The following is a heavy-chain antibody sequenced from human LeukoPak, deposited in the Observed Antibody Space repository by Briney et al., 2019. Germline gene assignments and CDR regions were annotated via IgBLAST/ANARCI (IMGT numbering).Heavy chain of an antibody. CDR3: AKDRSGYDWAYYFDY. CDR1: GFSFSSHS. V-gene: IGHV3-48*01. D-gene: IGHD5-12*01. CDR2: ISSSSSTI. J-gene: IGHJ4*02. Sequence: GGSLRLSCVASGFSFSSHSINWVRQAPGTGLEWVSFISSSSSTIYYADSVKGRFTISRDNAKNSLYLQMNSLRAEDTAVYYCAKDRSGYDWAYYFDYWGQGTLVTVSS.